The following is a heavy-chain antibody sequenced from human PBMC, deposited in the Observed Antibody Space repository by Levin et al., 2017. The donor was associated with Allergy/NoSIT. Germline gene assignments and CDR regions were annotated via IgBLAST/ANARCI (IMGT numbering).Heavy chain of an antibody. D-gene: IGHD6-13*01. CDR1: GFTFSSYA. CDR2: ISGSGYST. V-gene: IGHV3-23*01. J-gene: IGHJ5*01. Sequence: SCAASGFTFSSYAMYWVRQAPGKGLEWVSAISGSGYSTYYADSVKGRFTISRDNSKNTLFLKMNSLTAEDTAVYYCTRAYSSNWYDYWGRGTLVTVSS. CDR3: TRAYSSNWYDY.